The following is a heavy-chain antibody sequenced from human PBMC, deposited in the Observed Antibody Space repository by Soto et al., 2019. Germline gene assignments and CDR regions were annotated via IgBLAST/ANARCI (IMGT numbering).Heavy chain of an antibody. CDR3: ARSNKDFWSGYLGRVTVLYYFDY. CDR2: ISSNGGST. CDR1: GFSFSRSA. D-gene: IGHD3-3*01. J-gene: IGHJ4*02. Sequence: GGSLRLSCAASGFSFSRSAMHWVRQAPGKGLEYVSGISSNGGSTYYANSVKGRFTISRDNSKNTLYLQMGSLRTEDMAVYYCARSNKDFWSGYLGRVTVLYYFDYWGQGTLVTVSS. V-gene: IGHV3-64*01.